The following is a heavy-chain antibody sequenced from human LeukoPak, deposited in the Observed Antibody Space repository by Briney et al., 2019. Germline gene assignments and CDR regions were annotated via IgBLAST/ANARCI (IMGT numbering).Heavy chain of an antibody. CDR1: GYSISSGYY. D-gene: IGHD2-2*01. CDR2: IYHSGST. CDR3: ARYPVRCSSTTCFGFYFDY. J-gene: IGHJ4*02. V-gene: IGHV4-38-2*02. Sequence: SETLSLTCTVSGYSISSGYYWGWIRQPPGKGLEWIGSIYHSGSTYYNPSLKSRVTISVDTSKNRFSLKLSSVTAADTAVYYCARYPVRCSSTTCFGFYFDYWGQGTLVTVSS.